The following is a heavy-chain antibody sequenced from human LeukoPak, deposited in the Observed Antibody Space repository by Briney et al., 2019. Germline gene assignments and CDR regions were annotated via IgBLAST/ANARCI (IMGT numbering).Heavy chain of an antibody. D-gene: IGHD6-13*01. Sequence: AAAVKVSCRASGYTFTSYAMNWVRQAPGQGLEWMGWINPNSGGTNYAQKFQGRVTMTRDTSISTAYMELSRLRSDDTAVYYCARRTSSLRYSSSSQFDYWGQGTLVTVSS. CDR2: INPNSGGT. CDR3: ARRTSSLRYSSSSQFDY. J-gene: IGHJ4*02. V-gene: IGHV1-2*02. CDR1: GYTFTSYA.